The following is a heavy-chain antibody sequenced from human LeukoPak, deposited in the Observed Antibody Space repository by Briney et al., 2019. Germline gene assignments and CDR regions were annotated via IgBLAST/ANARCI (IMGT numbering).Heavy chain of an antibody. D-gene: IGHD6-19*01. CDR3: ARSLAVAGTDS. CDR2: ITTSSSYI. CDR1: GFTFSSYT. J-gene: IGHJ4*02. V-gene: IGHV3-21*01. Sequence: GGSLRLSCAASGFTFSSYTMNWVRQAPGKGLEWVSSITTSSSYIYYTDSVKGRFTISRDNAKNSLYLQMNSLRADDTAVYYCARSLAVAGTDSWGQGTLVTVSS.